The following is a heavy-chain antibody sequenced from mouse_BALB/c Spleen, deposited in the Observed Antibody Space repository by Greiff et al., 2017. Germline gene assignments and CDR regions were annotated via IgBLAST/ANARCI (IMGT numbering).Heavy chain of an antibody. J-gene: IGHJ2*01. CDR2: ISSGGST. D-gene: IGHD2-4*01. V-gene: IGHV5-6-5*01. CDR3: ARGLDYDEGFDY. CDR1: GFTFSSYA. Sequence: EVKLVESGGGLVKPGGSLKLSCAASGFTFSSYAMSWVRQTPEKRLEWVASISSGGSTYYPDSVKGRFTISRDNARNILYLQMSSLRSEDTAMYYCARGLDYDEGFDYWGQGTTLTVSS.